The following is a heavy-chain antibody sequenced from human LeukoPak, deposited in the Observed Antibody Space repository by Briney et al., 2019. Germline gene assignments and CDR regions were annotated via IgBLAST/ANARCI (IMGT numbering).Heavy chain of an antibody. V-gene: IGHV3-53*01. CDR2: FYVGGAT. CDR3: ARGDGYNFLDY. J-gene: IGHJ4*02. Sequence: GRSLRLYCAASGFSVTNNYMSWVSQAPGKGLEWVSVFYVGGATYYAASVKGRSTIFRDTSENTLYLQMKSLRAEDTAVYDCARGDGYNFLDYWGQGILVTVSS. CDR1: GFSVTNNY. D-gene: IGHD5-24*01.